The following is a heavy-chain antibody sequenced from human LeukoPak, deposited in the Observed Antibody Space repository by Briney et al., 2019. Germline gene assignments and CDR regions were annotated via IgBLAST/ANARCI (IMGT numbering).Heavy chain of an antibody. V-gene: IGHV3-23*01. CDR3: AKGGGITRPYFDY. CDR2: IRMTGGST. D-gene: IGHD3-16*01. CDR1: GFTFSSYA. Sequence: GGSLRLSCAASGFTFSSYAMSWVRQAPGKGLEWVSTIRMTGGSTYYADSVKGRFTISRDNSKNTLHLQMNSLRAEDTAVYYCAKGGGITRPYFDYWGQGTTVTVST. J-gene: IGHJ4*03.